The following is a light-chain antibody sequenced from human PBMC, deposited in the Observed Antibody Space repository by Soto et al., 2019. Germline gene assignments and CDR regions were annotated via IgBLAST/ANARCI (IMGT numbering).Light chain of an antibody. Sequence: EIELTQSPGTLSLSPGESATLSCRVSQTTSPKYVAWYQQRRGLAPRLLVYGASNRAAGIPDRFRGSGCGSEFSLTISGLEPEDFLVYFCQHFGSSPPVIFGQGTRLEIK. CDR2: GAS. J-gene: IGKJ5*01. V-gene: IGKV3-20*01. CDR3: QHFGSSPPVI. CDR1: QTTSPKY.